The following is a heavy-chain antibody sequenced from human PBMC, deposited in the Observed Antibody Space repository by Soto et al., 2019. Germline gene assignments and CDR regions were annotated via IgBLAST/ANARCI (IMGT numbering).Heavy chain of an antibody. CDR1: GGSFSSYY. CDR3: AMGPEQLARQQPPLDP. D-gene: IGHD6-13*01. V-gene: IGHV4-34*01. J-gene: IGHJ5*02. Sequence: ETLSLTCAVSGGSFSSYYWTWIRQPPENGLEWIGEITHRGSTNYNPSLKSRVTMSVDTSKNQFSLKVTSVTAADTAVYFCAMGPEQLARQQPPLDPWSEGTLVTVPQ. CDR2: ITHRGST.